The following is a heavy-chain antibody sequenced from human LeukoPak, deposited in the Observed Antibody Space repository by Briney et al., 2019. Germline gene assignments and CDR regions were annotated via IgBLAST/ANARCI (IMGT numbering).Heavy chain of an antibody. V-gene: IGHV4-34*01. D-gene: IGHD3-3*01. CDR3: ARHEGHAIFGVGDWFDP. CDR2: INHSGST. CDR1: GGSFSGYY. J-gene: IGHJ5*02. Sequence: SETLSLTCAVYGGSFSGYYWSWIRQPPGKGLEWIGEINHSGSTNYNPSLKSRVTISVDTSKNQFSLKLSSVTAADTAVYYCARHEGHAIFGVGDWFDPWGQGTLVTVSS.